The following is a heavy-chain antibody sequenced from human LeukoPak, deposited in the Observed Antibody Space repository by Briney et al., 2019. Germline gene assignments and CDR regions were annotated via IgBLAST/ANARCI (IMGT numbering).Heavy chain of an antibody. V-gene: IGHV1-8*01. D-gene: IGHD5-24*01. CDR3: ARGRRDTLYGAYYYYMDV. CDR2: MNPNSGNT. CDR1: GYTFTSYD. Sequence: ASVKVSCKASGYTFTSYDINWVRQATGQGLEWMGWMNPNSGNTGYAQKFQGRVTMTRNTSISTAYVELSSLRSEDTAVYYCARGRRDTLYGAYYYYMDVWGKGTTVTVSS. J-gene: IGHJ6*03.